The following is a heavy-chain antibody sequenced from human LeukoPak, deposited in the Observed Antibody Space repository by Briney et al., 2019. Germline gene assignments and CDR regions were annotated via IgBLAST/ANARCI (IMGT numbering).Heavy chain of an antibody. J-gene: IGHJ5*02. CDR2: IYHSGST. CDR3: ARVTGYDSPWFDP. V-gene: IGHV4-30-2*01. D-gene: IGHD5-12*01. Sequence: PSPTLSLTCAVSGGSISSGGYSWSWIRQPHGKGLEWFGYIYHSGSTYYTPSLKSRVTISVDRSKNQFSLKLSSVTAADSAVYYCARVTGYDSPWFDPWGQGTLVTVSS. CDR1: GGSISSGGYS.